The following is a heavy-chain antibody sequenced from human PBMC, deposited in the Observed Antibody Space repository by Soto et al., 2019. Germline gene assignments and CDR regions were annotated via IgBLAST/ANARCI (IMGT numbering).Heavy chain of an antibody. Sequence: QVQLQESGPGLVKPSETLSLTCTVSGGSISSYYWSWIRQPPGKGLEWIGYIYYSGSTNYNPSLKRRVPISVDTSKHPFSLKLSSVTAADTAVYYCARAAGTVTYRGAFDIWGQGTMFTVSS. V-gene: IGHV4-59*01. CDR2: IYYSGST. D-gene: IGHD4-17*01. CDR3: ARAAGTVTYRGAFDI. CDR1: GGSISSYY. J-gene: IGHJ3*02.